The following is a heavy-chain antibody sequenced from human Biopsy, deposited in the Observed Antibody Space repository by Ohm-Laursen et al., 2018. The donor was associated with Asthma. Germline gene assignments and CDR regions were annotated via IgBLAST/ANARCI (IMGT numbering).Heavy chain of an antibody. CDR1: GFTYGDYW. CDR2: IKHDGTEK. J-gene: IGHJ1*01. CDR3: ARTFHFWSPYHAEHYHL. Sequence: SLRLSCSASGFTYGDYWMSWVRQAPGKGLEWVANIKHDGTEKNHVDSLKGRFTISRDNAKNSLYLQMNSLRAEDTAVYYCARTFHFWSPYHAEHYHLWGQGTLVTVPS. D-gene: IGHD3-3*02. V-gene: IGHV3-7*01.